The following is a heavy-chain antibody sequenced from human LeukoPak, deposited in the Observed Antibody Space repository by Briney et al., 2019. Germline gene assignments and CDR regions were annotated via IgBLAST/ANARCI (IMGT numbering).Heavy chain of an antibody. Sequence: SETLSLTCTVSGGSISSYYWSWIRQPPGKGLEWIGYIYYSGSTNYNPSLKSRVTISVDTSKNQFSLKLSSVTAADTAVYYCARGFYSNYAPFDCWGQGTLVTVSS. D-gene: IGHD4-11*01. V-gene: IGHV4-59*01. CDR2: IYYSGST. J-gene: IGHJ4*02. CDR3: ARGFYSNYAPFDC. CDR1: GGSISSYY.